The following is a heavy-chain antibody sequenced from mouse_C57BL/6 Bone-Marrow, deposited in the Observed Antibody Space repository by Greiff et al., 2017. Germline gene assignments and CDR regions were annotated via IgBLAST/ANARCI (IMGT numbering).Heavy chain of an antibody. V-gene: IGHV1-50*01. Sequence: QVQLQQPGAELVKPGASVKLSCKASGYTFTSYWMQWVKQRPGQGLEWIGEIDPSDSYTNYNQKFKGKATLTVDTSSSTAYMQLSSLTSEDSAVYNCARSGWSYAMDCWGQGTSVTVSS. J-gene: IGHJ4*01. CDR3: ARSGWSYAMDC. CDR2: IDPSDSYT. CDR1: GYTFTSYW. D-gene: IGHD2-3*01.